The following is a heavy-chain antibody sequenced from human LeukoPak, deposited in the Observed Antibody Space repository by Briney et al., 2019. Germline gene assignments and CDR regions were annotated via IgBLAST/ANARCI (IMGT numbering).Heavy chain of an antibody. J-gene: IGHJ4*02. CDR3: ARRDIVVIVSASDY. V-gene: IGHV3-23*01. CDR1: GFTFSSYA. Sequence: GSLRLSWAASGFTFSSYAMSWVRQAPGKGLEWVSGITASGDRTYYGDSVKGRFTVSRDNSKNTVYLQMNSLRVDDTAVYYCARRDIVVIVSASDYWGQGTLVTVSS. D-gene: IGHD2-15*01. CDR2: ITASGDRT.